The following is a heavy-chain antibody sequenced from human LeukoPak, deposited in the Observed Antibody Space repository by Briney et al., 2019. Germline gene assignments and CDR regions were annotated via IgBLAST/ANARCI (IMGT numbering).Heavy chain of an antibody. Sequence: GASVKVSCKASGGTFSSYAISWVRQAPGQRLEWMGWINAGNGNTKYSQKFQGRVTITRDTSASTAYMELSSLRSEDTAVYYCARIGHDYDILTGYTDYFDYWGQGTLVTVSS. CDR1: GGTFSSYA. CDR3: ARIGHDYDILTGYTDYFDY. CDR2: INAGNGNT. D-gene: IGHD3-9*01. V-gene: IGHV1-3*01. J-gene: IGHJ4*02.